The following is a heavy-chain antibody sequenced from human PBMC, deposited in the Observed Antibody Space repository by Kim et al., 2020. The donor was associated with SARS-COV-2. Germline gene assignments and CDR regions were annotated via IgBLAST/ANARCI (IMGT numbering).Heavy chain of an antibody. Sequence: ASVKVSCKASGYTGTSYGISWVRQAPGQGLEWMGWISAYNGNTNYAQKLQGRVTMTTDTSTSTAYMELRSLRSDDTAVYYCARSLGWAGGGSKSGARDDWGQGTLVTVSS. D-gene: IGHD3-10*01. CDR1: GYTGTSYG. CDR3: ARSLGWAGGGSKSGARDD. CDR2: ISAYNGNT. V-gene: IGHV1-18*01. J-gene: IGHJ4*02.